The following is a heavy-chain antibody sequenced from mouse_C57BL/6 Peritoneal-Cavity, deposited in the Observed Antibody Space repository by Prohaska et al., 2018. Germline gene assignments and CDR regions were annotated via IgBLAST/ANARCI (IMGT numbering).Heavy chain of an antibody. Sequence: EVQLLETGGGLVQPGGSRGLSCEGSGFTFSGFWMSWVRQTPGKTLESIGDINSDGSAINYAPYIKDRFTIFRDNDKSTLYLQMSNVRSEDTATYFCMRYGNYWYFDVWGTVTTVTVSS. J-gene: IGHJ1*03. CDR2: INSDGSAI. CDR3: MRYGNYWYFDV. D-gene: IGHD2-1*01. V-gene: IGHV11-2*01. CDR1: GFTFSGFW.